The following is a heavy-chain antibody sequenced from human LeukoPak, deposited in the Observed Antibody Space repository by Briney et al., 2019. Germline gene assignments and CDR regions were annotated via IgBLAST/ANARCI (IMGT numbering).Heavy chain of an antibody. CDR3: TRGGLYGGSSAFDY. CDR2: XRNKAXSYXT. D-gene: IGHD4-23*01. J-gene: IGHJ4*02. CDR1: GFTLSXXX. V-gene: IGHV3-72*01. Sequence: PGGSLXLSCXASGFTLSXXXXXXXRQARGXXXXXXXXXRNKAXSYXTVYAASVNGRXTISRDDSKSSLYLQMNSLKTEDTAVYYCTRGGLYGGSSAFDYWGQGTLVTVSS.